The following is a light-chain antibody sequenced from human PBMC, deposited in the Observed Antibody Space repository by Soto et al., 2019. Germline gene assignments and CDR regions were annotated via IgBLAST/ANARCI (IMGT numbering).Light chain of an antibody. Sequence: QSALTQPASVSGSPGQSITISCTGTSNDIGIYNYVSWFQHHPGKAPKLIIYEVTNRPSGVSDRFSGSKSDNTASLTISGLQAEDEADYYCCSYSDTNTYVFGSGTKLTVL. CDR1: SNDIGIYNY. J-gene: IGLJ1*01. V-gene: IGLV2-14*01. CDR3: CSYSDTNTYV. CDR2: EVT.